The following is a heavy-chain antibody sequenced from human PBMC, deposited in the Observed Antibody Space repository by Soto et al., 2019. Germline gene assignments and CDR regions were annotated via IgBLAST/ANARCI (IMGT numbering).Heavy chain of an antibody. CDR1: GVSIRSRGYY. CDR2: ISHSGST. CDR3: ARQEGSAAYGDTFDF. V-gene: IGHV4-39*01. J-gene: IGHJ4*02. Sequence: PSETLSLTCTVSGVSIRSRGYYWGWIRQPPGKGLEWIGSISHSGSTFYTPSLKSRVTTSSDASESHFSLILNSVSATDTAVYYCARQEGSAAYGDTFDFWGQGILVTVSX. D-gene: IGHD4-17*01.